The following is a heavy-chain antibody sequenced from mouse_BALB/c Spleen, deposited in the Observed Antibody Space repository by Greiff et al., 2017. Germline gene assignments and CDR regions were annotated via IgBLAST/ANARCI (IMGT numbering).Heavy chain of an antibody. CDR3: ARQGLRRDFDV. CDR1: GFTFSSYG. Sequence: EVKVVESGGDLVKPGGSLKLSCAASGFTFSSYGMSWVRQTPDKRLEWVATISSGGSYTYYPDSVKGRFTISRDNAKNTLYLQMSSLKSEDTAMYYCARQGLRRDFDVWGAGTTVTVSS. V-gene: IGHV5-6*01. D-gene: IGHD2-4*01. J-gene: IGHJ1*01. CDR2: ISSGGSYT.